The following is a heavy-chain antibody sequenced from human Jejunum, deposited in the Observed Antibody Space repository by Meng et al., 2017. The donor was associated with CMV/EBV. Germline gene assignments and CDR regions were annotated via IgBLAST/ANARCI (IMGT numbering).Heavy chain of an antibody. Sequence: VSGGSIIPSSWSMIRPPPAKGLSWIGYVYYRGNTKYNPSLKGRVTISIDTSKNQFSLKLSSVTAADTALYYCARDLTGTWGFDSWGQGTLVTVSS. CDR2: VYYRGNT. D-gene: IGHD7-27*01. V-gene: IGHV4-59*01. CDR3: ARDLTGTWGFDS. CDR1: GGSIIPSS. J-gene: IGHJ4*02.